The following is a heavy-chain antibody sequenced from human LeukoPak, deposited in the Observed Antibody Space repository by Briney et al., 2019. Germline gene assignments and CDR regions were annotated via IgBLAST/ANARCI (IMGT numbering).Heavy chain of an antibody. Sequence: GGSLRLSCAGSGFTFDDYAMHWVRQTPGKGLEWVLGISWNSGNIAYADFVGGRFTISRDNAKNSLSLQMNSLSDEDTAVYYCAKDAYGGATFFYYMDVWGKGTTVTVSS. D-gene: IGHD2/OR15-2a*01. CDR1: GFTFDDYA. J-gene: IGHJ6*03. CDR3: AKDAYGGATFFYYMDV. V-gene: IGHV3-9*01. CDR2: ISWNSGNI.